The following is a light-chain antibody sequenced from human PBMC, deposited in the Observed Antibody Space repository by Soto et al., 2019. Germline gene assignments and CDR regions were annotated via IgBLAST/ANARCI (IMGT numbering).Light chain of an antibody. V-gene: IGKV3-15*01. Sequence: EIVMTQSPASLSVSTGERVTLSCRAGQGVTTNFAWYQQKSGQSPRLLIYDVSTRATGVPARFSGTGSETDFTLTISGLQSEDSAVYFCQQYNNWPFSFGQGTRLEI. CDR3: QQYNNWPFS. J-gene: IGKJ5*01. CDR2: DVS. CDR1: QGVTTN.